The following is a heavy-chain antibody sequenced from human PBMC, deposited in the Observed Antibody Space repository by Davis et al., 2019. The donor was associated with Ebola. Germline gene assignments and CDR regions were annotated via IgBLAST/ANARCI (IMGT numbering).Heavy chain of an antibody. D-gene: IGHD3-22*01. CDR1: GFTFSNAW. CDR2: IKSKTDGGTT. Sequence: GESLKISCAASGFTFSNAWMSWVRQAPGKGLEWVGRIKSKTDGGTTDYAAPVKGRFTISRDDSKNTLYLQMNSLKTEDTAVYYCTRVLYYYDRSHYYYGMDVWGQGTTVTVSS. V-gene: IGHV3-15*01. J-gene: IGHJ6*02. CDR3: TRVLYYYDRSHYYYGMDV.